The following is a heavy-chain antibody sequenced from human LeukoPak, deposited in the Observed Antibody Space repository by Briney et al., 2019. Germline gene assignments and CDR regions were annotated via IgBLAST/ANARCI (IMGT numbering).Heavy chain of an antibody. CDR1: GFTFSSYE. V-gene: IGHV3-48*03. Sequence: GGSLRLSCAASGFTFSSYEMNWVRQAPGPGLEWVSYISSSGSTIYYADSVKGRFTISRDNSKNTLYLQMNSLRAEDTAVYYCAKERRADGDYISAFDIWGQGTMVTVSS. D-gene: IGHD4-17*01. CDR3: AKERRADGDYISAFDI. CDR2: ISSSGSTI. J-gene: IGHJ3*02.